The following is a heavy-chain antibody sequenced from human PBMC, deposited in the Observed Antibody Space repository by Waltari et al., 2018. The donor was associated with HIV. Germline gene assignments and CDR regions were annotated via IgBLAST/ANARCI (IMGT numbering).Heavy chain of an antibody. J-gene: IGHJ4*02. V-gene: IGHV3-49*05. CDR2: VRNKGYHGTT. Sequence: DVHLVASGGGSVKPGQSLTLSCSTSGFSLTAYTMSWFRQAPGKGLGWVGVVRNKGYHGTTEYAASVEGRFSISKDDSKSVVHLQMSSLQIDDTAVYFCSRETFVRGFDFWGQGTLVTVSS. CDR3: SRETFVRGFDF. CDR1: GFSLTAYT. D-gene: IGHD3-10*01.